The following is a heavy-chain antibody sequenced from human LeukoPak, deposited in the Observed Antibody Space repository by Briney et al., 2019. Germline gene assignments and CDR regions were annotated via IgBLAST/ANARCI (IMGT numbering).Heavy chain of an antibody. CDR1: GFTFSSYA. Sequence: PGGSLRLSCSASGFTFSSYAIHWVRQAPGKGLEYVSAISSNGGSTYYADSVKGRFTISRDNSKNTLYLQMSSPRAEDTAVYYCSGYCSSTSCYRGDFFDYWGQGTLVTVSS. J-gene: IGHJ4*02. CDR3: SGYCSSTSCYRGDFFDY. CDR2: ISSNGGST. D-gene: IGHD2-2*01. V-gene: IGHV3-64D*06.